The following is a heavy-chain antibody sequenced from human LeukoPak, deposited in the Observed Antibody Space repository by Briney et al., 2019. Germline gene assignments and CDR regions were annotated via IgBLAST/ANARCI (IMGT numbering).Heavy chain of an antibody. CDR3: ATYGGDYYMAV. J-gene: IGHJ6*03. V-gene: IGHV1-69*06. CDR2: ITSIFGTA. CDR1: GVTFSRYA. Sequence: SVKVSCKAFGVTFSRYAISLVRQAPRQRLEWMGGITSIFGTANYAQKLQGRLTITADKSTSTVYMELSSLRSEDTTIYYCATYGGDYYMAVWGKGTTVTVSS. D-gene: IGHD4-23*01.